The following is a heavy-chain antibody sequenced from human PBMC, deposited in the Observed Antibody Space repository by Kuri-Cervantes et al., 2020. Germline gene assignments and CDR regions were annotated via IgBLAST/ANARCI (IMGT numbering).Heavy chain of an antibody. Sequence: ASVKVSCKASGYTFTSYYMHWVRQAPGQGLEWMGIINPSGGNTNYAQSFQGRVTMTTDTSTSTAYMELRSLRSDDTAVYYCARDMYYYDSGGHYLPRGNDYWGQGTLVTVSS. V-gene: IGHV1-46*01. D-gene: IGHD3-22*01. J-gene: IGHJ4*02. CDR1: GYTFTSYY. CDR3: ARDMYYYDSGGHYLPRGNDY. CDR2: INPSGGNT.